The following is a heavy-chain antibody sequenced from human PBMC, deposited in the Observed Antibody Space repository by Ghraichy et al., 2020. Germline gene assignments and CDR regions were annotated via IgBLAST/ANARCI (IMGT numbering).Heavy chain of an antibody. D-gene: IGHD4-17*01. CDR3: AKAKGAYGDEYSLDI. J-gene: IGHJ1*01. CDR1: GFTFNHYT. CDR2: IDWDSTNR. Sequence: GGSLRLSCVASGFTFNHYTMSWVRHAPGKGLEWVSRIDWDSTNRNYADSVKGRFTISRDDSRNSLYLQLNSLRREDTALYFCAKAKGAYGDEYSLDIWGQGTLVTVSS. V-gene: IGHV3-43*01.